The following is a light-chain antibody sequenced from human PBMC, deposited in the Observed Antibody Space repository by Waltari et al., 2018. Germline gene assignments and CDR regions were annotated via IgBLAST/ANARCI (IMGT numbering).Light chain of an antibody. Sequence: SCRASQRIGRSLAWYQQKPGKAPRLLIYGASSMASGIPYRFSGSGSGTDFTLTISRLEPEDFAVYYCQHYVRLPATFGQGTKVEIK. CDR2: GAS. J-gene: IGKJ1*01. CDR1: QRIGRS. V-gene: IGKV3-20*01. CDR3: QHYVRLPAT.